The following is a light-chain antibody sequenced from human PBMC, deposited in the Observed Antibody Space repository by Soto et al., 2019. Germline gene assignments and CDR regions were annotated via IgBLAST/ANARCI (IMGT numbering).Light chain of an antibody. CDR3: QQRTNWPPWT. CDR1: ENIATY. J-gene: IGKJ1*01. CDR2: DAS. Sequence: EIVLTQSPATLSLSPGQRATLSCRASENIATYLAWYQQNPGQAPRLLISDASKRAPGIPARFSGSGSGRDFTLTISSLGPEAFSIYYCQQRTNWPPWTFGQGTKVEIK. V-gene: IGKV3-11*02.